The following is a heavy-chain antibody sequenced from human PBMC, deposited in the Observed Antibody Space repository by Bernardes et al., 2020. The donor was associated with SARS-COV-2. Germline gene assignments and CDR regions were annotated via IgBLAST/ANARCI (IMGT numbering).Heavy chain of an antibody. CDR2: IYWDDDK. CDR3: AHRPVVVAGTGDAFDI. J-gene: IGHJ3*02. CDR1: GFSLSTSGVG. V-gene: IGHV2-5*02. Sequence: SGPTLVKLTQTLTLTCTFSGFSLSTSGVGVGWIRQPPGKTLEWLALIYWDDDKRYSPSLKSRLTITKDTSQNQVVLTMTNMDPVDTATYFCAHRPVVVAGTGDAFDIWGQGTMVTVSS. D-gene: IGHD6-19*01.